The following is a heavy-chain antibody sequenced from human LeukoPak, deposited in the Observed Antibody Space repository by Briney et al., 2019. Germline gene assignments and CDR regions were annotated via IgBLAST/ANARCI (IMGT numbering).Heavy chain of an antibody. CDR3: ARDCRNYYDSSGYYLFDY. CDR2: VYRRGST. D-gene: IGHD3-22*01. Sequence: KSSETLSLTCTVSGGSISSSSYYWGWIRQPPGKGLEWIGSVYRRGSTYYTPSLKSRVTISLDTSKNQFSLKLSSVTVADTAVYYCARDCRNYYDSSGYYLFDYWGQGTLVTVSS. V-gene: IGHV4-39*07. J-gene: IGHJ4*02. CDR1: GGSISSSSYY.